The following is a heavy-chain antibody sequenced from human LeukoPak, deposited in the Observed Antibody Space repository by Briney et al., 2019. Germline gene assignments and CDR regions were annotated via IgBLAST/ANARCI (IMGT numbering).Heavy chain of an antibody. CDR1: GFTFSSYE. CDR3: ASTKEDTAMAPFDY. CDR2: ISTSGSTI. Sequence: GGSLRLSCAASGFTFSSYEMNWVRQAPGKGLEWVSYISTSGSTIYHADSVKGRFTISRDNAKNSLYLQMNSLRAEDTAVYYRASTKEDTAMAPFDYWGQGTLVTVSS. D-gene: IGHD5-18*01. V-gene: IGHV3-48*03. J-gene: IGHJ4*02.